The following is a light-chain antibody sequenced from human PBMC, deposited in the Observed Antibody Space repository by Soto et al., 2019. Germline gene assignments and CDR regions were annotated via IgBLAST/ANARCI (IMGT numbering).Light chain of an antibody. Sequence: QSALTQPASVSGSPGQSITISCTGTSSDIGSYNYVSWYQQHPGQAPKLMIYDVTNRPSGVSNRFSGSKSGNTASLTSSGLQAEDEADYYCSSPRSSSFYVFGTGTKVTVL. V-gene: IGLV2-14*03. CDR3: SSPRSSSFYV. CDR2: DVT. J-gene: IGLJ1*01. CDR1: SSDIGSYNY.